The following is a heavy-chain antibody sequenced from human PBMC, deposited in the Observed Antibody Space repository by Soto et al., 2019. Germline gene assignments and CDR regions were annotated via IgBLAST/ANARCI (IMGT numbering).Heavy chain of an antibody. Sequence: SQTLSLTCAISGDSVSSNSAAWNWIRQSPSRGLEWLGRAYCRSKWYNDYAVSVKSRITINPDTSKNQFSLQLNSVSPEDTAVYYCARDLTSLSIAVAGVPYFYYYGMDVWGQGTTVTVSS. CDR1: GDSVSSNSAA. D-gene: IGHD6-19*01. CDR2: AYCRSKWYN. J-gene: IGHJ6*02. V-gene: IGHV6-1*01. CDR3: ARDLTSLSIAVAGVPYFYYYGMDV.